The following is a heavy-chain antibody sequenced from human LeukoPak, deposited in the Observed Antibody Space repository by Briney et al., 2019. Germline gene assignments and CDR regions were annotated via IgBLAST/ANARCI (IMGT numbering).Heavy chain of an antibody. CDR3: ATGRIQLSALDI. V-gene: IGHV3-30*02. CDR2: IRYDGSNE. D-gene: IGHD5-18*01. J-gene: IGHJ3*02. CDR1: GFTFSSYG. Sequence: PGGSLRLSCAASGFTFSSYGMHWVRQAPGKGLEWVSFIRYDGSNEYYADSVRGRFTISRDNSKNTLYLQMNSLRAEDTAVYYCATGRIQLSALDIWGQGTMVAVSS.